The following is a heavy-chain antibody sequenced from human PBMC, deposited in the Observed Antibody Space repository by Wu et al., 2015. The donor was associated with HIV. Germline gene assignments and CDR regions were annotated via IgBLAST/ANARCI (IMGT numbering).Heavy chain of an antibody. Sequence: QVQLLQSGAEVKKPGASVKVSCKASGYSFTTYGVSWVRQAPGQGLEWMGWISVYNGNTNYAQKFQGRVTMTTDTSTNTAYMELRSLRSEDTATYYCARGSIVDMTTTSYYFFLLDVWGQGTTVTVSS. CDR1: GYSFTTYG. D-gene: IGHD4-11*01. CDR3: ARGSIVDMTTTSYYFFLLDV. CDR2: ISVYNGNT. J-gene: IGHJ6*02. V-gene: IGHV1-18*04.